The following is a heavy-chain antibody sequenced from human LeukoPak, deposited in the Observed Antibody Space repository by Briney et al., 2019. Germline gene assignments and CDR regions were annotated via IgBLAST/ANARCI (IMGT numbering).Heavy chain of an antibody. J-gene: IGHJ5*02. Sequence: SETLSLTCSVSDDSISIYYWSWIRQPPGKGLEWIGYIDHTGSTNYNPSLKSRVTISVDTSKNQFSLKLNSVTAADTAVYYCARAIGGSFDPWGQGTLVTVSS. V-gene: IGHV4-59*01. CDR3: ARAIGGSFDP. CDR2: IDHTGST. CDR1: DDSISIYY. D-gene: IGHD2-15*01.